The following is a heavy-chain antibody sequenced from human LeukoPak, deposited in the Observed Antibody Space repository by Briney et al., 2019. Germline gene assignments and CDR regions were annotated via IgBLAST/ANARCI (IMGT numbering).Heavy chain of an antibody. V-gene: IGHV4-59*01. J-gene: IGHJ3*02. Sequence: SETLSLTCTVSGGSISRYYWSWIRQPPGKGLEWTGYIYYSGSTNYNPSLKSRVTISVDTSKNQFSLKLSSVTAADTALYYCAREKGDDYDSSGYPSGAFDIWGQGTMVAVSS. CDR3: AREKGDDYDSSGYPSGAFDI. D-gene: IGHD3-22*01. CDR1: GGSISRYY. CDR2: IYYSGST.